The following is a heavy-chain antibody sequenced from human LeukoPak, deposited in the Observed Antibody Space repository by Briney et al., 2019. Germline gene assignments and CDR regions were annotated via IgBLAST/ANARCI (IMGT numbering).Heavy chain of an antibody. D-gene: IGHD2-21*02. Sequence: ASVKVSCKASGYTFTSYGISWVRQAPGQRLEWMGWINAGNGNTEYSQKFQGRLTIIRDTSASTGYMELSSLRSEDTAVYYCARDRSVVTAIRDAFDIWGQGTMVTVSS. CDR2: INAGNGNT. J-gene: IGHJ3*02. CDR3: ARDRSVVTAIRDAFDI. V-gene: IGHV1-3*01. CDR1: GYTFTSYG.